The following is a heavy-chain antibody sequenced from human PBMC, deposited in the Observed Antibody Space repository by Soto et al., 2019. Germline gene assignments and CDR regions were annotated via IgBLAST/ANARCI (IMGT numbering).Heavy chain of an antibody. CDR2: ISFDGSDK. J-gene: IGHJ4*02. V-gene: IGHV3-30*18. CDR3: AKDFEPLSPDSYFDY. CDR1: KFTFRSYG. Sequence: VQLVESGGGVVQPGRSLRLSCVASKFTFRSYGMHWVRQAPGKGLEWVARISFDGSDKYYGESVKGRFTISRDNSKNTLYLQMSSLSAEDTAVYYCAKDFEPLSPDSYFDYWGQGALVSVSS.